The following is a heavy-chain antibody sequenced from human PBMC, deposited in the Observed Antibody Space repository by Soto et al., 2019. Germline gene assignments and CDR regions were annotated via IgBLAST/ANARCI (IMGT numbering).Heavy chain of an antibody. V-gene: IGHV3-43*01. Sequence: EVQLVESGGVVVQPGGSLRLSCAASGFTFDDYTMHWFRQAPGKGLEWVSLISWDGGSTYYADSVKGRFTISRDNSKNSLYLQRNRLRTEDTALYYCAKGVDSSGWYYFDYGGQGTLVTVAA. D-gene: IGHD6-19*01. CDR2: ISWDGGST. CDR1: GFTFDDYT. J-gene: IGHJ4*02. CDR3: AKGVDSSGWYYFDY.